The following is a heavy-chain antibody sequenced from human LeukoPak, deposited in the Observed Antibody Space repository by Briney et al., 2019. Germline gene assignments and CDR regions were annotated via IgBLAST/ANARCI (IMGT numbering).Heavy chain of an antibody. CDR2: IYYSGST. Sequence: PSETLSLTCTVSGGSISSDYWSWIRQPPGKGLEWIGYIYYSGSTNYNPSLKSRVTISVDTSKNQFSLKLSSVTAADTAVYYCARICSGGSCYRDYWGQGTLVTVSS. CDR3: ARICSGGSCYRDY. J-gene: IGHJ4*02. D-gene: IGHD2-15*01. CDR1: GGSISSDY. V-gene: IGHV4-59*01.